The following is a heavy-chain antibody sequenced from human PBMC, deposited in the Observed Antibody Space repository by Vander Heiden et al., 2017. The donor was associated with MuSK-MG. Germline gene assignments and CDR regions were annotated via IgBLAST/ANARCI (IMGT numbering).Heavy chain of an antibody. CDR1: GGSISSYY. Sequence: QVQLQESRPALLKPSETLSLTCTVSGGSISSYYWTWIRQTPGKGMEWIGYIYNSANTNYKTSLKKRGTISVDTSKNLFSRKVRSVTAAETELYHCARRLQIESPLGRGDGIDIWGQGTLITVYS. CDR2: IYNSANT. J-gene: IGHJ3*02. D-gene: IGHD2-15*01. V-gene: IGHV4-59*01. CDR3: ARRLQIESPLGRGDGIDI.